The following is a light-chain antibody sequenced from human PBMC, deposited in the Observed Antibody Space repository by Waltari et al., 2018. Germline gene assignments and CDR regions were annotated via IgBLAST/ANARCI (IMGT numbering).Light chain of an antibody. J-gene: IGKJ4*01. Sequence: DIVVTQSPISLPVTPGEPASISCRSSQSLLHSNGYNYLDWYLQKPGQSPQLLIYLGSNRASGVPDRFSGSGSGTDFTQKISRVEAEDVGVYYCMQALQAPLTFGGGTKVEIK. V-gene: IGKV2-28*01. CDR2: LGS. CDR1: QSLLHSNGYNY. CDR3: MQALQAPLT.